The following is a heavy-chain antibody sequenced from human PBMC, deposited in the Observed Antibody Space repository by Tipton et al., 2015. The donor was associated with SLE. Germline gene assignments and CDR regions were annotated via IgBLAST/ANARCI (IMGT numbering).Heavy chain of an antibody. CDR1: GFTFSSYA. Sequence: QLVQSGGGVVQPGRSLRLSCAASGFTFSSYAMHWVRQAPGKGLEWVALISYDGSKKYYADSVKGRFTISRDNSKNTLYLQMNSLRAEDTAVYSCAGELLDYLDYWGQGTLVTVSS. J-gene: IGHJ4*02. D-gene: IGHD1-26*01. CDR3: AGELLDYLDY. CDR2: ISYDGSKK. V-gene: IGHV3-30*04.